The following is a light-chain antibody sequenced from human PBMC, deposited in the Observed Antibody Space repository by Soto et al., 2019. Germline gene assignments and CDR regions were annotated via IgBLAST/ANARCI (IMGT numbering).Light chain of an antibody. Sequence: DIQMTQSPSILSASVGDRVSITCRANQSIANYLAWYHQKPGKAPDLLIYDASSLQDGVPSRFSGSGSGTEFTLTFSSLQPDDFATYYCQQYHTYPYTFGQGTTLEIK. CDR2: DAS. J-gene: IGKJ2*01. CDR3: QQYHTYPYT. V-gene: IGKV1-5*01. CDR1: QSIANY.